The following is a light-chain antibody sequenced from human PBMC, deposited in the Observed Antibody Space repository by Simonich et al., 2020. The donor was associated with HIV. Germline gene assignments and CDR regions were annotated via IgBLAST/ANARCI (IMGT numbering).Light chain of an antibody. CDR3: QSYDSSLRGVV. CDR1: SSNIGAGYD. CDR2: GNS. V-gene: IGLV1-40*01. Sequence: QSVLTQPPSVSGAPGQRVTISCTGSSSNIGAGYDVHWYQQLPGTAPKLLIYGNSKRPSGVPARFSGSKSGTSASLAITGLQAEDEADYYCQSYDSSLRGVVFGGGTKLTVL. J-gene: IGLJ2*01.